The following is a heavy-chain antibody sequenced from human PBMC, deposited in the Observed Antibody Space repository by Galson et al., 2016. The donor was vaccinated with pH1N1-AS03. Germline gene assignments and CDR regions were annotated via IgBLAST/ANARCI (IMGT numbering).Heavy chain of an antibody. J-gene: IGHJ4*02. CDR3: AGGRGGRRD. Sequence: SLRLSCAASGFTVGNNYMSWVRQAPGKGLEWVSVIYSGGDTSYADSVRGRFTISRDNSKNTVHLQMNSLRAEDTAVYYCAGGRGGRRDWGQGTLVTVSS. D-gene: IGHD2-15*01. CDR2: IYSGGDT. V-gene: IGHV3-53*01. CDR1: GFTVGNNY.